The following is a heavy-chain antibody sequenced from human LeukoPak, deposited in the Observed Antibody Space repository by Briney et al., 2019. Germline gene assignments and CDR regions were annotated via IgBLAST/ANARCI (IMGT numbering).Heavy chain of an antibody. CDR2: IRYDGNNK. CDR1: GFTSSDYS. CDR3: ARDRDYYDSSGYLAY. Sequence: GGSLRLSCAASGFTSSDYSMHWVRQAPGKGPNWVAFIRYDGNNKYYADSVKGRFTISRDNAKNTLYLQMNSLRAEDTAVYYCARDRDYYDSSGYLAYWGQGTLVTVSS. V-gene: IGHV3-30*02. D-gene: IGHD3-22*01. J-gene: IGHJ4*02.